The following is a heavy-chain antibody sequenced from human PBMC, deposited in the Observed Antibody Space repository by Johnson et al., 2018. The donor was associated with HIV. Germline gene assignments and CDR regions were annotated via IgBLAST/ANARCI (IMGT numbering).Heavy chain of an antibody. CDR1: GFIFSSYA. V-gene: IGHV3-30*04. J-gene: IGHJ3*02. Sequence: QVQLVESGGGVVQTGRSLRLSCAASGFIFSSYAMHWVRQAPGEGLEWVAVISYDGSNKYYADSVKGRFTISRDNSKNTLYLHMNSLRAEDTAVYYCARVMGATQVMGAFDIWGQGTMVTVSS. CDR2: ISYDGSNK. D-gene: IGHD1-26*01. CDR3: ARVMGATQVMGAFDI.